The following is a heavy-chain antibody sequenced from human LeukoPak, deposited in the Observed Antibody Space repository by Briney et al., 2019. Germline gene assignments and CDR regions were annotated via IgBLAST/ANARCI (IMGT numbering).Heavy chain of an antibody. V-gene: IGHV3-23*01. D-gene: IGHD4-11*01. J-gene: IGHJ4*02. CDR2: ISSGGGLT. CDR1: GLTLSSHG. Sequence: GGSLRLSCAASGLTLSSHGVTWVRQPPGKGLEWVSGISSGGGLTYYADSVKGRFTISRDNSKNTVFLQMNSLRAEDTAVYYCARGKTTVTPGYFDYWGQGTLVTVSS. CDR3: ARGKTTVTPGYFDY.